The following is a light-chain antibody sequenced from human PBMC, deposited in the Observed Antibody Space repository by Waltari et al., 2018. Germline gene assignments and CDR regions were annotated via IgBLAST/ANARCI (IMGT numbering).Light chain of an antibody. CDR3: QVYGGSPLYT. V-gene: IGKV3-20*01. J-gene: IGKJ2*01. CDR1: QRVGSIY. CDR2: GTS. Sequence: ERVLAQSPGTLSSSPGERATLSCRASQRVGSIYLAWYQQRPGQPPRVLVYGTSSRATGIPDRFSGSRSGSDFTLTIDRLEPEDVAVYFCQVYGGSPLYTFGQGTRLEIK.